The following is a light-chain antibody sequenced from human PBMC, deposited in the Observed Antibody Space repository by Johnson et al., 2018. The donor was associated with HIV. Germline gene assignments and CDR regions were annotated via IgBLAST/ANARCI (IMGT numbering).Light chain of an antibody. Sequence: QSVLTQPPSVSAAPGQKVTISCSGSSSNIGNNYVSWYQQLPGTAPKLLIYENNKRPSGIPDRFSGSKSGTSATLGITGLQTGDEADYYCGTWDSSLSAPLYAFGAGSKATVL. J-gene: IGLJ1*01. V-gene: IGLV1-51*02. CDR1: SSNIGNNY. CDR3: GTWDSSLSAPLYA. CDR2: ENN.